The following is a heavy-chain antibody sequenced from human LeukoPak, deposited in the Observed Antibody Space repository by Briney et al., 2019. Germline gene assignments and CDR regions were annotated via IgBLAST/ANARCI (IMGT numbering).Heavy chain of an antibody. V-gene: IGHV3-23*01. J-gene: IGHJ4*02. CDR2: ISGSGGST. CDR1: GFTFSSYA. CDR3: ARGYCSSTSCAGDY. D-gene: IGHD2-2*01. Sequence: GGSLRLSCAASGFTFSSYAMSWVRQAPGKGLGWVSAISGSGGSTYYADSVKGRFTISRDNSKNTLYLQMNSLRAEDTAVYYCARGYCSSTSCAGDYWGQGTLVTVSS.